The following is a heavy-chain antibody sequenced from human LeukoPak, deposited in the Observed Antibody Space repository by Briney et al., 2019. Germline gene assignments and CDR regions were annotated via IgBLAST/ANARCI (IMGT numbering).Heavy chain of an antibody. Sequence: ASVTLACKASGYTFTGYYMHWVRQAPGQGLDWMGWINPNSGGTSYAQKFQGRVTVTRDTSISTAYMELTSLTSDDTAVYYCATVGAAGSWGQGTLVTVSS. CDR2: INPNSGGT. J-gene: IGHJ5*02. D-gene: IGHD2-15*01. CDR3: ATVGAAGS. CDR1: GYTFTGYY. V-gene: IGHV1-2*02.